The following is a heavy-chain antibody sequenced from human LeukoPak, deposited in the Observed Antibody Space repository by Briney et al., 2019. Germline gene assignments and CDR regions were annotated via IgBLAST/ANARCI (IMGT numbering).Heavy chain of an antibody. CDR2: INANTGGT. J-gene: IGHJ5*02. Sequence: ASVKVSCRASGYNFIDYHVHWVRQAPGQGLEWMGWINANTGGTNYAQKFQGRVTLTRDTSITTAYMEMSSLRSDDTAIYYCARDWLNYSSYFDPWGQGTLVTVSS. V-gene: IGHV1-2*02. CDR3: ARDWLNYSSYFDP. D-gene: IGHD2-2*01. CDR1: GYNFIDYH.